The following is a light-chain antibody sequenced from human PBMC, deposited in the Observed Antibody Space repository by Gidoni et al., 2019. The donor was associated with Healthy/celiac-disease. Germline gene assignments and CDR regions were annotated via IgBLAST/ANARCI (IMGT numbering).Light chain of an antibody. CDR2: DAS. CDR3: QQRSNWPRT. V-gene: IGKV3-11*01. Sequence: ELVLTPSPATLSLSPGERATLSCRASQSVSSYLAWYQQTPGQAPRLLIYDASNRATGSPARFRGSGSGTDFTLTISSLEPEDFAVYYCQQRSNWPRTFGGGTKVEIK. CDR1: QSVSSY. J-gene: IGKJ4*01.